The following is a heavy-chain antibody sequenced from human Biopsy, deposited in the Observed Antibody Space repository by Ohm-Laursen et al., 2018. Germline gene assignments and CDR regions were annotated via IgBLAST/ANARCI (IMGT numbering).Heavy chain of an antibody. CDR1: GGTVSSYG. CDR2: IIPIFGIA. J-gene: IGHJ4*02. V-gene: IGHV1-69*13. D-gene: IGHD2-15*01. CDR3: ARHLLGGGAYYDY. Sequence: SVKVSCKTSGGTVSSYGISWVRQAPGQGLEWMGGIIPIFGIANYAQELQGRVTITADESTSKAYMELSSLRSEDTAVYYCARHLLGGGAYYDYWGQGTLVTVSS.